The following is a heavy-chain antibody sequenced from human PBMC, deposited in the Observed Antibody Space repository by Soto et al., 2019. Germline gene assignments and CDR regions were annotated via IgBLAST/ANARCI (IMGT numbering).Heavy chain of an antibody. CDR3: ARDTQLYGMDV. V-gene: IGHV3-53*01. Sequence: PGGSLRLSCAASGFTVSSNYMSWVRQAPGKGLEWVSVIYSGGSTYYADSVKGRFTISRDNSKNTLYLQMNSLRAEDTAVYYCARDTQLYGMDVWGQGTTVTVSS. CDR1: GFTVSSNY. CDR2: IYSGGST. D-gene: IGHD1-1*01. J-gene: IGHJ6*02.